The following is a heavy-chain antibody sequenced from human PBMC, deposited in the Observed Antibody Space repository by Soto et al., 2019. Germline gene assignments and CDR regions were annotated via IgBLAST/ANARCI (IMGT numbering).Heavy chain of an antibody. D-gene: IGHD3-10*01. CDR2: IDPSDSYT. CDR1: GNSFTSYC. CDR3: AKQIYYGSGRGSYYYYYYGMDV. V-gene: IGHV5-10-1*01. J-gene: IGHJ6*02. Sequence: XDPLKVCSNSSGNSFTSYCISLVLQMPGKGLEWMGRIDPSDSYTNYSPSFQGHVTISADKSISTAYLQWSSLKASDTAMYYCAKQIYYGSGRGSYYYYYYGMDVCAQGTTVTVSS.